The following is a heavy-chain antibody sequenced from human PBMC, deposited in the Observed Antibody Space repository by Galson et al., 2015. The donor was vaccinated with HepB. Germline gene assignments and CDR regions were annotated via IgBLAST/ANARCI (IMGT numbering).Heavy chain of an antibody. CDR3: ARGYSSSWYGDANMDV. Sequence: SVKVSCTASGCTFSSYAISWVRQAPGQGLEWMGGIIPIFGTANYAQKFQGRVTITADESTSTAYMELSSLRSEDTAVYYCARGYSSSWYGDANMDVWGKGTTVTVSS. CDR2: IIPIFGTA. D-gene: IGHD6-13*01. CDR1: GCTFSSYA. V-gene: IGHV1-69*13. J-gene: IGHJ6*03.